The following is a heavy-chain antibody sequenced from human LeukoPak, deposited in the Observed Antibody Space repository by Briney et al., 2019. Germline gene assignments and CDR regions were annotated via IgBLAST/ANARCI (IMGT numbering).Heavy chain of an antibody. Sequence: PGGSLRLSCATSGFTFSNYAVSWVRQAPGKGLEWVSSISGSGGTTYYADSVKGRFTISRDNSKNTLYLQMNSLRAEDTAVYYCAKRGSDYVVVVAATNFDSWGQGTLVTVSS. J-gene: IGHJ4*02. CDR2: ISGSGGTT. CDR3: AKRGSDYVVVVAATNFDS. V-gene: IGHV3-23*01. D-gene: IGHD2-15*01. CDR1: GFTFSNYA.